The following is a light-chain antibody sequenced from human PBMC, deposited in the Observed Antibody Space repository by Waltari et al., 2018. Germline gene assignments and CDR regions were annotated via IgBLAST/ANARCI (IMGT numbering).Light chain of an antibody. J-gene: IGKJ2*03. CDR2: KAS. V-gene: IGKV1-39*01. CDR1: ENVNNY. CDR3: QHGYGIPYS. Sequence: DIQMTQSPSSLSASVGERVTITCRASENVNNYLNWYQQKPGKAPNLLIYKASTLQIGVPSRFSGSGSGTDYTFTISSLQSEDVATYYCQHGYGIPYSFGQGTKVEIK.